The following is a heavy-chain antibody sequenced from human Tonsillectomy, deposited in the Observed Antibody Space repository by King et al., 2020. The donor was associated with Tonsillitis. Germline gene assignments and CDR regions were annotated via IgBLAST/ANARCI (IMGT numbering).Heavy chain of an antibody. Sequence: QLVQSGAEVKKPGASVKVSCKASGYTFTSYYMHWVRQAPGQGLEWMGIINPSGGGTSYAQKFQGRVTLTRDTSTSTVYMELSSLRSDDTAVYYCARDPGSSRYPLDYWGQGTLVTVSS. D-gene: IGHD2-2*01. CDR2: INPSGGGT. V-gene: IGHV1-46*01. J-gene: IGHJ4*02. CDR1: GYTFTSYY. CDR3: ARDPGSSRYPLDY.